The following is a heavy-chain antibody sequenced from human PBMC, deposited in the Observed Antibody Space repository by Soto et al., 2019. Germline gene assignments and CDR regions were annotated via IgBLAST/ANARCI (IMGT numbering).Heavy chain of an antibody. J-gene: IGHJ4*02. V-gene: IGHV3-7*01. CDR1: GFTFSSNW. CDR3: ARDLYYGSGSYQTLDY. Sequence: EVQLVESGGGLVQPGGSLRLSCAASGFTFSSNWMSWVRQAPGKGLEWVANIKQDGSEKYYVDSVKGRFSISRDNAKNSLYLQMNSLRAEDTAVYYCARDLYYGSGSYQTLDYWGQGTLVTVSS. CDR2: IKQDGSEK. D-gene: IGHD3-10*01.